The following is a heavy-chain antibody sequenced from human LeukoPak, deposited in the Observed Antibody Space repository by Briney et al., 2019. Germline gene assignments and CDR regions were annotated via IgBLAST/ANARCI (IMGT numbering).Heavy chain of an antibody. J-gene: IGHJ4*02. Sequence: GGSLSLSCAASGFTFSSYSMNWVGQAPGKGLEWVSSISSSSSYIYYADSVKGRFTISRDNAKNSLYLQMNSLRAEDTAVYYCSLTLGDPFDYWGQGTLVTVSS. CDR3: SLTLGDPFDY. D-gene: IGHD3-16*02. V-gene: IGHV3-21*01. CDR2: ISSSSSYI. CDR1: GFTFSSYS.